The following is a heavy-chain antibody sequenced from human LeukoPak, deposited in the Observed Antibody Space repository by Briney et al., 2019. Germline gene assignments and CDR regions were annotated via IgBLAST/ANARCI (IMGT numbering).Heavy chain of an antibody. V-gene: IGHV3-9*03. CDR3: AKDEFVASDFTGAFDI. CDR1: GFTFGDYA. Sequence: GGSLRLSCAASGFTFGDYAMHWVRQAPGKGLEWVSGISWNSVTIVYADSVKGRFTISRDNAKNSLYLQMNSLRAEDMALYYCAKDEFVASDFTGAFDIWGQGTMVTVSS. CDR2: ISWNSVTI. D-gene: IGHD2-8*02. J-gene: IGHJ3*02.